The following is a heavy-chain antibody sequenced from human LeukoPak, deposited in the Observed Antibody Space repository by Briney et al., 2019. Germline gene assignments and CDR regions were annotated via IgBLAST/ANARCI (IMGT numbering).Heavy chain of an antibody. D-gene: IGHD6-13*01. CDR1: GFTFSSYG. V-gene: IGHV3-33*01. CDR2: IWYDGSNK. J-gene: IGHJ4*02. CDR3: ARVTGSSWSYLDY. Sequence: GGSLRLSCAASGFTFSSYGMHWVRQAPGKGREGVAVIWYDGSNKYYADSVKGRFTISRDNSKNTLYLQMNSLRAEDTAVYYCARVTGSSWSYLDYWGQGTLVTVSS.